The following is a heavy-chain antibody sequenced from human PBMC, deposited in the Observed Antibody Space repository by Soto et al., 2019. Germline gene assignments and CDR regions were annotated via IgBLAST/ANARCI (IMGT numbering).Heavy chain of an antibody. CDR2: ISGSGGST. CDR3: GADERIAMVRGVTNPFDY. Sequence: PGGSLRLSCAASGFTFSSYAMSWVRQAPGKGLEWVSAISGSGGSTYYADSVKGRFTISRDNSKNTLYLQMNSVRAEDTAVYYCGADERIAMVRGVTNPFDYWGQGTLVTVSS. CDR1: GFTFSSYA. V-gene: IGHV3-23*01. D-gene: IGHD3-10*01. J-gene: IGHJ4*02.